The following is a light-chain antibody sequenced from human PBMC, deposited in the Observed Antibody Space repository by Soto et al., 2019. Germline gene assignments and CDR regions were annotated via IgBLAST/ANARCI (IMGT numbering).Light chain of an antibody. Sequence: NFMLTQPLSVSESPGKTVTISCTRTGGSIASNSVQWYQQRPGSVPTTVIYEDNQRPSGVPDRFSGSIDTSSNSASLTISGLRTEDEADYYCQSYDGSDHWVFGGGTKVTVL. V-gene: IGLV6-57*04. CDR3: QSYDGSDHWV. CDR2: EDN. CDR1: GGSIASNS. J-gene: IGLJ3*02.